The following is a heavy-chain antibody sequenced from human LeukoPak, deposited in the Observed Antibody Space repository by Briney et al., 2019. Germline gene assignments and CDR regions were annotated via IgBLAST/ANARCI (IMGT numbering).Heavy chain of an antibody. D-gene: IGHD3-22*01. CDR3: AKGGEGFYDSRPDY. V-gene: IGHV3-9*01. CDR1: GFTFDDYA. CDR2: ISWNSGSM. J-gene: IGHJ4*02. Sequence: GGSLRLSCAASGFTFDDYAMHWVRQPPGKGLEWVSGISWNSGSMGYADSVKGRFTISRDNAKNSLYLQMNSLRPEDTALYYCAKGGEGFYDSRPDYWGQGTLVTVSS.